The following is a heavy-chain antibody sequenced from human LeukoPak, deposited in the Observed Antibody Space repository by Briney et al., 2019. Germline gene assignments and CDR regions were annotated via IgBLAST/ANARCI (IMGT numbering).Heavy chain of an antibody. CDR2: IKQDGSEK. J-gene: IGHJ4*02. D-gene: IGHD3-3*01. V-gene: IGHV3-7*01. Sequence: GGSLRLSCAASGFTFSSYWMSWVRQAPGKGLEWVANIKQDGSEKYYVDSVKGQFTISRGNAKNSLYLQMNSLRAEDTAVYYCARTLYDFWSGYYGGTLFDYWGQGTLVTVSS. CDR3: ARTLYDFWSGYYGGTLFDY. CDR1: GFTFSSYW.